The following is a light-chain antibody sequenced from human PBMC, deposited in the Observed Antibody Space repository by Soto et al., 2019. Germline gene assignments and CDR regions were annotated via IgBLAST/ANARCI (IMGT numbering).Light chain of an antibody. CDR3: QQYGNSPLT. J-gene: IGKJ1*01. Sequence: EIVLTQSPGTVSLSPGQRAALSCRASQSVRSRSLAWYQQKPGQAPRLLIYGASSRATGIPDRFSGSGSGTDFSLTISILEPEDFAVYYCQQYGNSPLTFGQGTKVEIK. V-gene: IGKV3-20*01. CDR2: GAS. CDR1: QSVRSRS.